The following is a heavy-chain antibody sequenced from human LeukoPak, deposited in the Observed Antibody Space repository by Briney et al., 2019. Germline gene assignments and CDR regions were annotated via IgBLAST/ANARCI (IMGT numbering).Heavy chain of an antibody. CDR3: ARVTYDRSGGSCYRYYYYGMDV. CDR2: IYSGGST. V-gene: IGHV3-53*01. CDR1: GFTFSSNY. Sequence: GGSLRLSCAASGFTFSSNYMSWVRQAPGKGVEWVSVIYSGGSTYYADSVKGRFTISRDNSKNTLYLQMNSLRAEDTAVYYCARVTYDRSGGSCYRYYYYGMDVWGQGTTVTVSS. D-gene: IGHD2-15*01. J-gene: IGHJ6*02.